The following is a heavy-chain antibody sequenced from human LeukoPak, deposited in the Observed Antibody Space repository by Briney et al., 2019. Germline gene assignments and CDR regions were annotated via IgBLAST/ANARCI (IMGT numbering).Heavy chain of an antibody. D-gene: IGHD3-22*01. CDR3: ARLKNYYDSSGYLPNDAFDI. CDR2: INHSGST. CDR1: GGSFSGYY. J-gene: IGHJ3*02. Sequence: SETLSLTCAVYGGSFSGYYWSWIRQPPGKGLEWIGEINHSGSTNYNPSLKSRVTISVDTSKNQFSLKLSSVTAADTAVYYCARLKNYYDSSGYLPNDAFDIWGQGTMVTVSS. V-gene: IGHV4-34*01.